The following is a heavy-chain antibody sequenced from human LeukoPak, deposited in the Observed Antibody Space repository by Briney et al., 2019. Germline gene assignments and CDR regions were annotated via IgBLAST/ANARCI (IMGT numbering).Heavy chain of an antibody. CDR3: ARAYSAAAILYYYYYMDV. Sequence: SETLSLTCAVYGGSFSGYYWSWIRQPPGKGLEWIGEINHSGSTNYNPSLKSRVTISVDTSKNQFSLTLSSVSAADTAVYYCARAYSAAAILYYYYYMDVWGKGTTVTVSS. J-gene: IGHJ6*03. CDR2: INHSGST. CDR1: GGSFSGYY. D-gene: IGHD6-13*01. V-gene: IGHV4-34*01.